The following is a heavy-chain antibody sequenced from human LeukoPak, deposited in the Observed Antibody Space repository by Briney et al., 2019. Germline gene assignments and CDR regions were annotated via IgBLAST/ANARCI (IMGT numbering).Heavy chain of an antibody. CDR2: IIPIFGTA. CDR3: ARDTKRSRARWENLGFDP. V-gene: IGHV1-69*06. Sequence: SVKVSCKASGGTFSSYAISWVRQAPGQGLEWMGGIIPIFGTANYAQKFQGRVTITADKSTSTAYMELSSLRSEDTAVYYCARDTKRSRARWENLGFDPWGQGTLVTVSS. J-gene: IGHJ5*02. D-gene: IGHD1-26*01. CDR1: GGTFSSYA.